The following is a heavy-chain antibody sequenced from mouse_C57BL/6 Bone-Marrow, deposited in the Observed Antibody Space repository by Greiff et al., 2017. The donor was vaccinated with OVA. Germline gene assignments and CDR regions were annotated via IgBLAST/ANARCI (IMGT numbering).Heavy chain of an antibody. CDR2: ISDGGSYT. CDR1: GFTFSSYA. Sequence: EVMLVESGGGLVKPGGSLKLSCAASGFTFSSYAMSWVRQTPEKRLEWVATISDGGSYTYYPDNVKGRFTISRDNAKNNLYLQLSHLKSEDTAIYYCARDGVDYAMDYWGQGTSVTVSS. J-gene: IGHJ4*01. V-gene: IGHV5-4*01. CDR3: ARDGVDYAMDY. D-gene: IGHD1-1*01.